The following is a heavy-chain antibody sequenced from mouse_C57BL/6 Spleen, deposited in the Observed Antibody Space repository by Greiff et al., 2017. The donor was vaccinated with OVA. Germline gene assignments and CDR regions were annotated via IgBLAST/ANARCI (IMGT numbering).Heavy chain of an antibody. Sequence: QVQLKQSGAELVRPGTSVKVSCKASGYAFTNYLIEWVKQRPGQGLEWIGVINPGSGGTNYNGKFKGKATLTADKSSSTAYMQLSSLTSEDSAVYFCARSYYYGSSYDWYFDVWGTGTTVTVSS. J-gene: IGHJ1*03. D-gene: IGHD1-1*01. V-gene: IGHV1-54*01. CDR2: INPGSGGT. CDR3: ARSYYYGSSYDWYFDV. CDR1: GYAFTNYL.